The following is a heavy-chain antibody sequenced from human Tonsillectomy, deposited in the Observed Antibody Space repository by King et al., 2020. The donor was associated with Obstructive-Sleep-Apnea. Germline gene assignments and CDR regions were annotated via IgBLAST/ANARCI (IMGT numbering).Heavy chain of an antibody. Sequence: VQLQESGPGLVKPSQTLSLTCTVSGDSISSGDYYWRWIRQPPGKGLEWIGSIYNSGNSYYNPSLKSRGTISVDTSKNQFSLKLSSVTAADTAVYYCAREYCSGGSCSLAYWGQGTLVTVSS. V-gene: IGHV4-30-4*01. J-gene: IGHJ4*02. D-gene: IGHD2-15*01. CDR2: IYNSGNS. CDR1: GDSISSGDYY. CDR3: AREYCSGGSCSLAY.